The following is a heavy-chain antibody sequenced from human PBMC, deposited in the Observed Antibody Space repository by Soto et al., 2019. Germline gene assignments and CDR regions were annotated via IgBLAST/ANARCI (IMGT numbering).Heavy chain of an antibody. CDR3: ARDRLMATAGTARHYFCLDV. CDR2: IYYSGNT. Sequence: SETLSLTCTVSGGSIRSGGYYWSWVRQNPRRGLEWIGNIYYSGNTYYNPSLKSRLTISVDTSKNLFSLNLSSVTAADTAVYYCARDRLMATAGTARHYFCLDVWGQGTTVTVSS. D-gene: IGHD5-18*01. J-gene: IGHJ6*02. V-gene: IGHV4-31*03. CDR1: GGSIRSGGYY.